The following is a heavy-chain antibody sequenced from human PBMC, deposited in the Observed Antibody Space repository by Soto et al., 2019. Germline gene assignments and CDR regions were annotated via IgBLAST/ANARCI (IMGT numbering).Heavy chain of an antibody. J-gene: IGHJ4*02. D-gene: IGHD2-8*02. CDR2: INHSGST. V-gene: IGHV4-34*01. Sequence: SETLRLRCAVEGGTFGGLDGPCIRQPPGTGLEWIGEINHSGSTNYNPSLKSRVTISVDTSKNQFSLKLASVTPADTAVYYCARDKITGLFDYWGQGTLVTVSS. CDR3: ARDKITGLFDY. CDR1: GGTFGGLD.